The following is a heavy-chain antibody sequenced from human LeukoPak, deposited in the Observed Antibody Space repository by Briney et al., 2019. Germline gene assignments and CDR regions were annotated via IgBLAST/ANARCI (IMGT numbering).Heavy chain of an antibody. CDR3: ARQGIRARLLRFSEWLSDFDY. V-gene: IGHV3-23*01. D-gene: IGHD3-3*01. CDR2: ISGSGGST. Sequence: GGSLRLSCAASGFTFSSYAMSWVHQAPGKGLEWVSAISGSGGSTYYADSVKGRFTISRDNSKNTLYLQMNSLRAEDTAVYYCARQGIRARLLRFSEWLSDFDYWGQGTLVTVSS. J-gene: IGHJ4*02. CDR1: GFTFSSYA.